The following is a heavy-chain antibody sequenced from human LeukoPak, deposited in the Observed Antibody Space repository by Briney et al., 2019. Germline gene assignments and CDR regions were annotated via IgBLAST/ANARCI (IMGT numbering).Heavy chain of an antibody. Sequence: GGSLRLSCTASGLAFSSYGMHWARQAQGKGLEWVAFMQYDGSQIYYVDSVKGRFTISRDNSKNALYLQMNSLRPEDTAIYYCAGQAASFYFDYWGQGTLVTVSS. D-gene: IGHD6-13*01. CDR1: GLAFSSYG. J-gene: IGHJ4*02. CDR2: MQYDGSQI. V-gene: IGHV3-30*02. CDR3: AGQAASFYFDY.